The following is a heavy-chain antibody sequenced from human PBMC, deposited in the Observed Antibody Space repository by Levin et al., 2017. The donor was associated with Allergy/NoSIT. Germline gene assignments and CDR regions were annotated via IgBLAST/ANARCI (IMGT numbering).Heavy chain of an antibody. CDR2: IYYSGST. Sequence: GSLRLSCTVSGGSISSSSYYWGWIRQPPGKGLEWIGSIYYSGSTYYNPSLKSRVTISVDTSKNQFSLKLSSVTAADTAVYYCARHHIKSSSPDYWGQGTLVTVSS. CDR1: GGSISSSSYY. D-gene: IGHD6-6*01. V-gene: IGHV4-39*01. J-gene: IGHJ4*02. CDR3: ARHHIKSSSPDY.